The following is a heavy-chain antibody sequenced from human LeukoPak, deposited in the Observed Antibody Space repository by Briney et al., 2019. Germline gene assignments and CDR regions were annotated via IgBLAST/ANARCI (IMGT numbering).Heavy chain of an antibody. V-gene: IGHV1-69*05. D-gene: IGHD3-10*01. J-gene: IGHJ6*03. CDR2: IIPIFGTA. CDR3: ARSFGDPGGSYYYMDV. Sequence: SVKVSCKASGGTFSIYAISWVRQAPGQGLEWMGGIIPIFGTANYAQKFQGRVTITTDESTSTAYMEMSSLRSEDTAVYYCARSFGDPGGSYYYMDVWGKGTTVTVSS. CDR1: GGTFSIYA.